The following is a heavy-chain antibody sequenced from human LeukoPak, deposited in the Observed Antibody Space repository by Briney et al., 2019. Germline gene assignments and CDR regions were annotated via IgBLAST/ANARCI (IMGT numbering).Heavy chain of an antibody. Sequence: WVRQAPGKGLEWIGSIYYSGSTYYNPSLKSRVTISVDTSKNQFSLKLSSVTAADTAVYYCARQRYSSGWLSDPWGQGTLVTVSS. CDR3: ARQRYSSGWLSDP. CDR2: IYYSGST. D-gene: IGHD6-19*01. V-gene: IGHV4-39*01. J-gene: IGHJ5*02.